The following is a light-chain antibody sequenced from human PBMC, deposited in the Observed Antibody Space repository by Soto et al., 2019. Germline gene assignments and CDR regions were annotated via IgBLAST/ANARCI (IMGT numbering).Light chain of an antibody. J-gene: IGLJ2*01. CDR3: CSYAGSSTAI. Sequence: QSVLTQPASVSGSPGQSITISCTGTSSDVGDYDYVSWYQQHPGRAPKLMIYEATNRPSGVSIRFSGSKSGNTASLTISGLQADDEADYYCCSYAGSSTAIFGGGTKVTVL. CDR2: EAT. V-gene: IGLV2-14*01. CDR1: SSDVGDYDY.